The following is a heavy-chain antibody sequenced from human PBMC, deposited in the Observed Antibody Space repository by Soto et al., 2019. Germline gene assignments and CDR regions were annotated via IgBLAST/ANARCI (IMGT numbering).Heavy chain of an antibody. CDR3: SISNSYGRGDF. V-gene: IGHV1-69*01. CDR2: IIPVFVTT. CDR1: GGTLNSYT. J-gene: IGHJ4*02. Sequence: QVQLVQSGAEVKKPGSSVRVSCKASGGTLNSYTISWVRQAPGQGLEWMGGIIPVFVTTDYAQKFQGRVTIPADQSTGTAYLDFFSLRSEDTAIYYCSISNSYGRGDFWGQGTLVTVSS. D-gene: IGHD4-17*01.